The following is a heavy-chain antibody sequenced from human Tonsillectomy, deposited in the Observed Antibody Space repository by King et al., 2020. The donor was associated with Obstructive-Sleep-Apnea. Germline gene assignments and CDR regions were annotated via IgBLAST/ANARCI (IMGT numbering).Heavy chain of an antibody. CDR2: IYHSGST. V-gene: IGHV4-38-2*02. CDR1: GYSISSGYY. J-gene: IGHJ4*02. CDR3: ARDRENDYVWGSYRIFDY. D-gene: IGHD3-16*02. Sequence: QLQESGPGLVKPSETLSLTCTVSGYSISSGYYWGWIRQPPGKGLEWIGSIYHSGSTYYNPSLKSRVTISVDTSKDQFSLKLSSVTAADTAVYYCARDRENDYVWGSYRIFDYWGQRTLVTVSS.